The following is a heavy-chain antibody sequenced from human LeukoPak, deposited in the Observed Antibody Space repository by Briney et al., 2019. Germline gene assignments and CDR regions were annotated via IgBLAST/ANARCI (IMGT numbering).Heavy chain of an antibody. D-gene: IGHD3-16*01. V-gene: IGHV3-21*01. J-gene: IGHJ3*02. CDR2: ISSSSSYI. Sequence: SGGSLRLSCAASGFTFSSYSMNWVRQAPGKGLEWVSSISSSSSYIYYADSVKGRFTISRDNAKNSLYLQMNSLRAEDTAVYYCARDPSMITFGGVTGFDAFDIWGQGTMVTVSS. CDR3: ARDPSMITFGGVTGFDAFDI. CDR1: GFTFSSYS.